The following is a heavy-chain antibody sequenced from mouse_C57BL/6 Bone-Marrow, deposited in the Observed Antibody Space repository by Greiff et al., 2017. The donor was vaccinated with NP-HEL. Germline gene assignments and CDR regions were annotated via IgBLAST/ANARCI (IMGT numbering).Heavy chain of an antibody. V-gene: IGHV3-8*01. D-gene: IGHD1-1*01. J-gene: IGHJ2*01. CDR1: GYSITSDY. CDR2: ISYSGST. Sequence: VQLKESGPGLAKPSQTLSLTCSVTGYSITSDYWNWIRKFPGNKLEYMGYISYSGSTYYNPSLKSRISITRATSKNQYYLQLNSVTTEDTATYYGARLYYGSSERYYFDYWGQGTTLTVSS. CDR3: ARLYYGSSERYYFDY.